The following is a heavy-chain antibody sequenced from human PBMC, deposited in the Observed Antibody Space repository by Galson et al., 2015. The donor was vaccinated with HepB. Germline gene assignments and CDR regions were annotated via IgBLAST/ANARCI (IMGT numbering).Heavy chain of an antibody. CDR2: INGDGSEK. Sequence: SLRLSCAASGFNFNNYWMTWVRQAPGKGLQWVAQINGDGSEKYYGDSVRGRFTISRDNAKNSLYLQMNSLRDADTAVYYCAKDRGYSALDNWGQGTLVTVSS. V-gene: IGHV3-7*03. J-gene: IGHJ1*01. CDR1: GFNFNNYW. D-gene: IGHD5-12*01. CDR3: AKDRGYSALDN.